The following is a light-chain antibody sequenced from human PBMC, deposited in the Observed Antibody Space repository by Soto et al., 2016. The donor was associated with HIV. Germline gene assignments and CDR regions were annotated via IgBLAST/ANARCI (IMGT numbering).Light chain of an antibody. J-gene: IGLJ1*01. Sequence: SYALTQPPSVSVSPGQTASITCSGSNLGNTYASWYQQKPGQSPVLVIYQDTKRSSGIPERFSGSNSGDTATLTISGTQVIDEADYYCQAWDSSTTLYVFGTGTKVTVL. CDR3: QAWDSSTTLYV. CDR2: QDT. V-gene: IGLV3-1*01. CDR1: NLGNTY.